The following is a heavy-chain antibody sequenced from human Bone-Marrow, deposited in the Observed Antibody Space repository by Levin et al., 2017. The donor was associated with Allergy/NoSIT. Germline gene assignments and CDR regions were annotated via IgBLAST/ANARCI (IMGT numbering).Heavy chain of an antibody. J-gene: IGHJ5*02. CDR1: GGSVDSSSYY. Sequence: PSETLSLTCSVSGGSVDSSSYYWSWIRQPPGKGLEWIGYVYYNGDTYHNPSLKSRVTVSLDSSKNQFSLRLTSVIAADTAVYYCAREGGWGDKEAWGQGSLVTVSS. D-gene: IGHD3-16*01. CDR2: VYYNGDT. CDR3: AREGGWGDKEA. V-gene: IGHV4-61*01.